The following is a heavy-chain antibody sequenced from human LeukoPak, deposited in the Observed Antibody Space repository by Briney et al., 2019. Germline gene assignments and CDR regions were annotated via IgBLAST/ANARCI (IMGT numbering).Heavy chain of an antibody. CDR1: GLTFKNYA. Sequence: GGSLRLSCAASGLTFKNYAMTWVRQAPGKGLEWVSTISGNGDTTYYADSVKGRFTISRDNSKNTLSLQMNSLRADDTAIYYCAKGGHFSWFDPWGQGTLVTVSS. V-gene: IGHV3-23*01. CDR2: ISGNGDTT. CDR3: AKGGHFSWFDP. D-gene: IGHD1-26*01. J-gene: IGHJ5*02.